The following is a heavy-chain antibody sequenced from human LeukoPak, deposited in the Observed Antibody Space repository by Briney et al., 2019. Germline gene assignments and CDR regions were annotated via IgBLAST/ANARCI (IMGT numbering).Heavy chain of an antibody. V-gene: IGHV4-59*01. D-gene: IGHD3-22*01. CDR2: IYYSGST. CDR3: ARGPYYYDSSGYQRNNWFDP. Sequence: PSETLSLTCTVSGGSISSYYWSWIRQPPGKGLERIGYIYYSGSTNYNPSLKSRVTISVDTSKNQFSLKLSSVTAADTAVYYCARGPYYYDSSGYQRNNWFDPWGQGTLVTVSS. J-gene: IGHJ5*02. CDR1: GGSISSYY.